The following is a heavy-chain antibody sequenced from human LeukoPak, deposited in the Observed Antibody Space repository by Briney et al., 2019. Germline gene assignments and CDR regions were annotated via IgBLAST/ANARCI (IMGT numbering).Heavy chain of an antibody. Sequence: GASVKVSCKASGYTFTSYDINWVRQATGQGLEWMGWINPNSGDTNSAHKFQGRVTMTRDTSISTAYMELSGLTSDDTAIYYCARLYSQELDLLLLIGYYDYWGQGTLVTVSS. CDR1: GYTFTSYD. J-gene: IGHJ4*02. D-gene: IGHD2-15*01. V-gene: IGHV1-2*07. CDR2: INPNSGDT. CDR3: ARLYSQELDLLLLIGYYDY.